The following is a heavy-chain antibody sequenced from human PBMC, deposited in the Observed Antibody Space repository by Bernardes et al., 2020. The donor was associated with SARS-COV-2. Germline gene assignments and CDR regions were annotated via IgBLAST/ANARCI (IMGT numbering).Heavy chain of an antibody. CDR1: GGSFSGYY. J-gene: IGHJ5*02. D-gene: IGHD2-15*01. Sequence: SETLSLTCAVYGGSFSGYYWSWIRQPPGKGLEWIGEINHSGSTNYSPSLKSRLIILVDTSKNQFSLKLSSVAAADTAVYYCARGYVDCGVGSCYTSDWFDPGGPGTLVTVSS. CDR3: ARGYVDCGVGSCYTSDWFDP. CDR2: INHSGST. V-gene: IGHV4-34*01.